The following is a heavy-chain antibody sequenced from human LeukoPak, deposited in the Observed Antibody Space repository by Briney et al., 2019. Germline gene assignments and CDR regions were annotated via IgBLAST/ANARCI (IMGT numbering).Heavy chain of an antibody. D-gene: IGHD5-18*01. CDR2: ILNDGGSA. Sequence: GGSLRLSCPASGFTFNRYWMHWVRQAPGEGPVWVAHILNDGGSASYADSVKGRFTISRDNAKNTLSLQMNSLRAEDTAVYYCVRHNYGYDYWGQGTPVTVSS. J-gene: IGHJ4*02. CDR1: GFTFNRYW. V-gene: IGHV3-74*01. CDR3: VRHNYGYDY.